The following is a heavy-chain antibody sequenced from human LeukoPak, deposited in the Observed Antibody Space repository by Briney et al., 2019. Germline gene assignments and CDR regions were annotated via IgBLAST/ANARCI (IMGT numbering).Heavy chain of an antibody. J-gene: IGHJ4*02. CDR1: GGSISSYYW. D-gene: IGHD3-22*01. CDR3: AHEVWDYDSSGSIKGLYFDY. CDR2: IYWDDDK. Sequence: TLPLTCTVSGGSISSYYWIWIRQPPGKALEWLALIYWDDDKRYSPSPKSRLTITKDNSKNQVVLTMTNVDPVDTATYYCAHEVWDYDSSGSIKGLYFDYWGQGTLVTVSS. V-gene: IGHV2-5*02.